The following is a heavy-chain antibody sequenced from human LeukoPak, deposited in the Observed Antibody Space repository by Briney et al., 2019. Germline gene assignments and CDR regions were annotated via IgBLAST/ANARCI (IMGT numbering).Heavy chain of an antibody. CDR3: AKDQLWFGELSYYFDY. Sequence: GGSLRLSCAASGFTFSNSSMNWVRQAPGKGLEWVSSISSSSDYIYDADSVKGRFTISRDNSKNTLYLQMNSLRAEDTAVYYCAKDQLWFGELSYYFDYWGQGTLVTVSS. J-gene: IGHJ4*02. CDR2: ISSSSDYI. V-gene: IGHV3-21*01. D-gene: IGHD3-10*01. CDR1: GFTFSNSS.